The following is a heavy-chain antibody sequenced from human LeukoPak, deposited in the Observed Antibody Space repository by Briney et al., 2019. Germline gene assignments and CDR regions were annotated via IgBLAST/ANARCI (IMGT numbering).Heavy chain of an antibody. D-gene: IGHD2-15*01. CDR3: ARSGVAATPRTSDC. CDR2: ISASGST. V-gene: IGHV3-23*01. CDR1: GFPLTNYG. Sequence: GGSLRLSCAASGFPLTNYGISWVRQAPGKGLEWVSAISASGSTYYADSVKGHFTISRDNSRNTLYLQMNSLRAEDTAVYYCARSGVAATPRTSDCWGQGTLVTVSS. J-gene: IGHJ4*02.